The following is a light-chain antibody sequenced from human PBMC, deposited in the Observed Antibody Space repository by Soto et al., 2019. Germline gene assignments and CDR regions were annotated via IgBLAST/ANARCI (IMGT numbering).Light chain of an antibody. Sequence: DIQMTQSPSSLSASVGDRVTITCQASQDISNYLNWYQQKPGKAPDLLIYKASSLKSGVPSRFSGSGSGTEFTLTISSLQPDDFATYYCQHYNSYPLAFAGGTKVEIK. J-gene: IGKJ4*01. CDR1: QDISNY. CDR2: KAS. V-gene: IGKV1-5*03. CDR3: QHYNSYPLA.